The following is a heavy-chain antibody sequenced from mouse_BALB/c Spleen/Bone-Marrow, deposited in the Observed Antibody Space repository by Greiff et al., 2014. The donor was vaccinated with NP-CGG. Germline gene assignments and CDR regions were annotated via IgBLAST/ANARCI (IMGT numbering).Heavy chain of an antibody. D-gene: IGHD2-4*01. Sequence: EVMLVESGGGLVQPGGSRKLSCAASGFTFSSFGMHWVRQAPEKGLEWVAYISNGSSTICYADTVKGRFTISRDNPKNTLFLQMTSLRSEDTAMYYCARKGAMITHYYAMDYWGQGTSVTVSS. CDR2: ISNGSSTI. V-gene: IGHV5-17*02. CDR3: ARKGAMITHYYAMDY. J-gene: IGHJ4*01. CDR1: GFTFSSFG.